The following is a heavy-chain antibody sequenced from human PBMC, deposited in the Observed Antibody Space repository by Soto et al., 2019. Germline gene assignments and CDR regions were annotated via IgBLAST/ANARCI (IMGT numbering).Heavy chain of an antibody. V-gene: IGHV3-23*01. J-gene: IGHJ5*02. CDR3: ATGGPYTTSIWFDP. Sequence: PGGSLRLSCAASGFTFSSYAMSWIGQAPGKGLECVSGVSGSGGSTYYADSVKGRCTSSRDNSKNTRFLQMNSLRADDTAVYYCATGGPYTTSIWFDPWGQGALVTASS. CDR2: VSGSGGST. CDR1: GFTFSSYA. D-gene: IGHD2-2*02.